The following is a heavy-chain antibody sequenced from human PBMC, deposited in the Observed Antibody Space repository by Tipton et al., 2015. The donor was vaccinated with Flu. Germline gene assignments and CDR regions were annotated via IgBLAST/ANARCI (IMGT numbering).Heavy chain of an antibody. CDR2: MYYSGDTNIYYIGSS. Sequence: LRLSCTVSGGSISSYYWNWIRQPPGKGLEWIGNMYYSGDTNIYYIGSSNYNPSLKSRVTLSAETFKNQFSLKVSSLTAADTAVYFCAGCGVVAGNFDNWGKGTLVTVSA. CDR1: GGSISSYY. D-gene: IGHD2-15*01. J-gene: IGHJ4*02. V-gene: IGHV4-59*01. CDR3: AGCGVVAGNFDN.